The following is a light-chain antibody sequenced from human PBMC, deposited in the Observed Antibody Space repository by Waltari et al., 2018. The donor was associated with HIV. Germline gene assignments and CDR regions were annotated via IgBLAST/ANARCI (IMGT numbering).Light chain of an antibody. CDR1: SSNIGSNT. CDR2: SNN. CDR3: AAWDDSLKVV. V-gene: IGLV1-44*01. J-gene: IGLJ2*01. Sequence: QSVLTQPPSASGTPGQRVTISCSGSSSNIGSNTVNWYQHLPGTSPKLLIYSNNQRPSGVPDRFSCSKSGTSASLAISWLQFEDEADYYCAAWDDSLKVVFGGGTKLTVL.